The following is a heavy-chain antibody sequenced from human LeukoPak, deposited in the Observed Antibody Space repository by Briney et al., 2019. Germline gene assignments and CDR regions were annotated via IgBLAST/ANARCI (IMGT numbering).Heavy chain of an antibody. CDR1: GFTFSSYA. CDR3: AKGLGYCSSTSCYPFDY. V-gene: IGHV3-23*01. J-gene: IGHJ4*02. D-gene: IGHD2-2*01. CDR2: ISGSGGST. Sequence: GSLRLSCAASGFTFSSYAMSWVRQAPGKGLEWVSAISGSGGSTYYADSVKGRFTISRDNSKNTLYLQMNSLRAEDTAVYYCAKGLGYCSSTSCYPFDYWGQGTLVTVSS.